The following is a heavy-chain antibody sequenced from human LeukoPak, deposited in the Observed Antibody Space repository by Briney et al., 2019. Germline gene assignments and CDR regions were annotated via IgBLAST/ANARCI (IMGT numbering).Heavy chain of an antibody. CDR2: ISGSGDNT. CDR1: GFTVSSNY. D-gene: IGHD3-22*01. V-gene: IGHV3-23*01. CDR3: AKGSYYDSSGSFYFDY. Sequence: GGSLRLSCATSGFTVSSNYMSWVRQAPGKGLEWVSGISGSGDNTYYADSVKGRFTISRDNSKNTLYVQVNSLGTEDTAAYYCAKGSYYDSSGSFYFDYWGQGTLVTVSS. J-gene: IGHJ4*02.